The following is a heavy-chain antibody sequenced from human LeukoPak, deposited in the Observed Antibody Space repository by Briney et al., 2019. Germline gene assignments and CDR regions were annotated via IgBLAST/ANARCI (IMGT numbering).Heavy chain of an antibody. D-gene: IGHD6-13*01. J-gene: IGHJ4*02. CDR3: TTRGGYGSSAWVWCY. Sequence: GGSLRLSCAASGFTFSNAWMSWVRQAPGKGLEWVGRIKSKTDGGTTDYAAPVKGRFTISRDDSKNTLYLQMNSLKTEDTAVYYCTTRGGYGSSAWVWCYWGQGTLVTVSS. V-gene: IGHV3-15*01. CDR2: IKSKTDGGTT. CDR1: GFTFSNAW.